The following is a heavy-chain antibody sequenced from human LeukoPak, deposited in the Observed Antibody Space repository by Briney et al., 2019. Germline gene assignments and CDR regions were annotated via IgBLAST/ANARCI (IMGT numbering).Heavy chain of an antibody. V-gene: IGHV3-23*01. CDR2: ISGSGGST. J-gene: IGHJ4*02. D-gene: IGHD5-12*01. CDR1: GFTFSSYA. Sequence: GGSLRLSCAASGFTFSSYAMSWVRQAPGKGLEWVSAISGSGGSTYYADSVKGRFTISRDKSKNTLYLQMNSLRAEDTAVYYCAAIGGYNFDYWGQGTLVTVSS. CDR3: AAIGGYNFDY.